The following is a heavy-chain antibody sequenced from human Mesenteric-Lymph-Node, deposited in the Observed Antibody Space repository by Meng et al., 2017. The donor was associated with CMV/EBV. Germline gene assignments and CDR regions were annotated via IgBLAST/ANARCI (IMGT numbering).Heavy chain of an antibody. D-gene: IGHD3-16*01. Sequence: SETLSLTCTVSGVSISTTSYYWGWIRQPPGKGLEWIGSIYYGGSTYYNPSLKSRVTISVDTSKNQFSLKLSSVTAADTAVYYCARQGGDANWFDPWGQGTLVTVSS. CDR2: IYYGGST. CDR1: GVSISTTSYY. J-gene: IGHJ5*02. V-gene: IGHV4-39*07. CDR3: ARQGGDANWFDP.